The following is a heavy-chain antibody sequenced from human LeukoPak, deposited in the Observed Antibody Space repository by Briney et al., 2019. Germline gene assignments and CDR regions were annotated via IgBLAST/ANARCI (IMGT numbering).Heavy chain of an antibody. V-gene: IGHV3-21*04. CDR2: ISSSSSYI. Sequence: PGGSLRLSCAASGFTFSSYSMNWVRQAPGKGLEWVSSISSSSSYIYYADSVKGRFTISRDNAKNSLYLQMNSLRAEDTAVYYCAKTGGYYDTSDLYRPDVFDIWGQGTVVTVSS. J-gene: IGHJ3*02. CDR1: GFTFSSYS. D-gene: IGHD3-22*01. CDR3: AKTGGYYDTSDLYRPDVFDI.